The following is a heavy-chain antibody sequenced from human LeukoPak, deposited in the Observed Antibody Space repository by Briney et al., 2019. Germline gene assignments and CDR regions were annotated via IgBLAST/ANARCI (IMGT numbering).Heavy chain of an antibody. CDR3: ARDTDTVTTILDY. Sequence: GGSLRLSCAASGFTFSSYAMHWVRQAPGKGLEWVAVISYDGSNKYYADSVKGRFTISRDNSKNTLYLQMNSLRAEDTAVYYCARDTDTVTTILDYWGQGTLVTVSS. CDR1: GFTFSSYA. D-gene: IGHD4-17*01. V-gene: IGHV3-30-3*01. CDR2: ISYDGSNK. J-gene: IGHJ4*02.